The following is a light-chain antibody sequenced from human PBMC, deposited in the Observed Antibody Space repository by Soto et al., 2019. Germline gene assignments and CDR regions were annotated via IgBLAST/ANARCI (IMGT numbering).Light chain of an antibody. CDR1: QTIGTS. CDR2: AAS. J-gene: IGKJ4*01. Sequence: DIQMTQSPSSLSASVGDRVSTTCRASQTIGTSLNWYQQKPGKAPKLLIYAASSLQSGVPSRFSGSGSGTDFTLTISSLQPEDFATFYCQQSHITPLTFGGGTKVEVK. CDR3: QQSHITPLT. V-gene: IGKV1-39*01.